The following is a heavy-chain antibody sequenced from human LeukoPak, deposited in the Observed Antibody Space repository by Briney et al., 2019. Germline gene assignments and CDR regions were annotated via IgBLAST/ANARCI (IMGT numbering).Heavy chain of an antibody. J-gene: IGHJ4*02. V-gene: IGHV1-69*13. CDR2: IIPIFGTA. Sequence: ASVKVSCKASGGTFSSYAISWARQAPGQGLEWMEGIIPIFGTANYAQKFQGRVTITADESTSTAYMELSSLRSEDTAVYYCARDSSGWYTADYWGQGNLVTVSS. CDR3: ARDSSGWYTADY. D-gene: IGHD6-19*01. CDR1: GGTFSSYA.